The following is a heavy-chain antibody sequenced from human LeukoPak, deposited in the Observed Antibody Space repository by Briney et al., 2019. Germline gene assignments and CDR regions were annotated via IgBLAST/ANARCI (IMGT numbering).Heavy chain of an antibody. CDR3: ARVQRGSHNDY. CDR2: INPNSGGT. D-gene: IGHD6-13*01. J-gene: IGHJ4*02. CDR1: GYTFTSYG. Sequence: VASVKVSCKASGYTFTSYGISWVRQAPGQGLEWMGWINPNSGGTNYAQKFQGRVTMTRDTSISTAYMELSRLRSDDTAVYYCARVQRGSHNDYWGQGTLVTVSS. V-gene: IGHV1-2*02.